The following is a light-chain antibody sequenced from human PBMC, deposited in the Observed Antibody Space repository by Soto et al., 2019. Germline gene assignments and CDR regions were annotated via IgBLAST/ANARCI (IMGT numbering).Light chain of an antibody. Sequence: DIQMTQSPSTLSASVGDRVTITCRASQSISSWLAWYQQKPGKAPRLLIYDASYLERGVPSRFSGSGSGTEFTLTISDLQPDDLATYYCQQYNSLWTFDQGTKVDIK. CDR3: QQYNSLWT. J-gene: IGKJ1*01. CDR1: QSISSW. CDR2: DAS. V-gene: IGKV1-5*01.